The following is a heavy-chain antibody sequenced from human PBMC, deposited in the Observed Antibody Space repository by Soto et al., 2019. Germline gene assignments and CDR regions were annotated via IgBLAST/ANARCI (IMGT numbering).Heavy chain of an antibody. CDR2: IYPSDADK. Sequence: GESLKISSQGSGYIFSNYWINWVRHMPGKGLEGLGIIYPSDADKRYSPSLQSQVTISVDKSINPVYLKWRDLKAADSAIYYCARRVGNYKEGESYDFDAWGQGTLVTVSS. J-gene: IGHJ4*02. V-gene: IGHV5-51*01. CDR1: GYIFSNYW. CDR3: ARRVGNYKEGESYDFDA. D-gene: IGHD3-16*01.